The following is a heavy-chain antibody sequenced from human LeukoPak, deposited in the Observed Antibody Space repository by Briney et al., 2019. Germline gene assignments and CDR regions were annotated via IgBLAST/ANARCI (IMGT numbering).Heavy chain of an antibody. Sequence: SETLSLTCTVSGGSISNYYWSWIRQPPGKGLEWIGYIYYSGSTSYNPSLKSRVTISVDTSKNQFSLKLSSVTAADTAVYYCAGRDSSGWYRYFDLWGRGTLVTVSS. J-gene: IGHJ2*01. CDR1: GGSISNYY. V-gene: IGHV4-59*01. CDR2: IYYSGST. D-gene: IGHD6-19*01. CDR3: AGRDSSGWYRYFDL.